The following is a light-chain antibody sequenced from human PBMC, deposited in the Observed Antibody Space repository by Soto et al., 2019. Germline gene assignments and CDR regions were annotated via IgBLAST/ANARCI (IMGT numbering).Light chain of an antibody. Sequence: QAVVTQPPSASGTPGQRVTISCSGSSSNIGSHSVNWYQQLPGTAPKLLIYSNNQRPSGVPDLFSGSKSGTSVSLAISGLQSEDEADYYCAAWDDSLNSVVLGGGTKLTVL. CDR1: SSNIGSHS. CDR3: AAWDDSLNSVV. CDR2: SNN. J-gene: IGLJ2*01. V-gene: IGLV1-44*01.